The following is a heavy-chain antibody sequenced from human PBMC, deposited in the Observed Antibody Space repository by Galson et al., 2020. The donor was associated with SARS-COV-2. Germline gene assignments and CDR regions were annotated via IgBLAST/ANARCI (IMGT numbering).Heavy chain of an antibody. CDR3: ARHGPCTDGVCHDAFDI. CDR1: GGSISNTNW. CDR2: IYHSGST. J-gene: IGHJ3*02. V-gene: IGHV4-4*02. D-gene: IGHD2-8*01. Sequence: SETLSLTCAVSGGSISNTNWWSWVRQPPGKGLEWIGEIYHSGSTNYNPSLKSRVTMSVDKSSNQFSLNLSSVTAADTAVYYCARHGPCTDGVCHDAFDIWGQGTMVAVSS.